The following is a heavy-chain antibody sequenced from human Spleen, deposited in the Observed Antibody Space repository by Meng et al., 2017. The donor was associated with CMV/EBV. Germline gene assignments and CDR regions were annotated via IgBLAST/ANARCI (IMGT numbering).Heavy chain of an antibody. CDR3: ARGSHLGSVPDHVFDF. D-gene: IGHD2-2*01. CDR2: INPNSGGT. Sequence: ASVKVSCKASGYIFTAYYIHWVRQAPGQGLEWMGWINPNSGGTNYAQKFQGRVTMTRDTSITTAYMEQSSLKSGDTAVFYCARGSHLGSVPDHVFDFWGQGTMVTVSS. J-gene: IGHJ3*01. CDR1: GYIFTAYY. V-gene: IGHV1-2*02.